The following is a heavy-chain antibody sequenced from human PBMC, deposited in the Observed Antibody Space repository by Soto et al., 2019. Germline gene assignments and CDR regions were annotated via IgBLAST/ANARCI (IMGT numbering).Heavy chain of an antibody. D-gene: IGHD3-10*01. Sequence: PGESLKISCKGSGCSLTSVWIGWVRQMPGKGLEWMGIIYPGDSDTRYRPSFQGQVTISADKSISTAYLQWSSLKASDTAMYYCAGGGVRGVITRTRDYYGMDVWGQGTTVTVSS. V-gene: IGHV5-51*01. CDR1: GCSLTSVW. J-gene: IGHJ6*02. CDR2: IYPGDSDT. CDR3: AGGGVRGVITRTRDYYGMDV.